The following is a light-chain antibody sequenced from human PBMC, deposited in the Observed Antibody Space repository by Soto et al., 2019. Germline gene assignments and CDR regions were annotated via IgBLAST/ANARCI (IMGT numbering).Light chain of an antibody. CDR1: QSVRDRY. CDR3: QQYAMSPYT. V-gene: IGKV3-20*01. J-gene: IGKJ2*01. CDR2: DTS. Sequence: EIVLTQSPGTLSLSPGERATLSCRASQSVRDRYLAWYQQKPGQAPSLLIYDTSTRATGVPDRFSGSGSGTDFALTISRVEPEDFAVYYCQQYAMSPYTFGQGTKVDIK.